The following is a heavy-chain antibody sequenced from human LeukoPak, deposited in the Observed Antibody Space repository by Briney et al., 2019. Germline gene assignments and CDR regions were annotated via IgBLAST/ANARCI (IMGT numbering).Heavy chain of an antibody. Sequence: SETLSLTCAVYGGSFSGYYWSWIRQPPGKGLEWIGEINHSGSTNYNPSLKSRVTISVDTSKNQFSLKLSSVTAADTAVYYCARGQGTTGTTSRRRRIYYYMDVWGKGTTVTVSS. D-gene: IGHD1-1*01. CDR2: INHSGST. J-gene: IGHJ6*03. V-gene: IGHV4-34*01. CDR1: GGSFSGYY. CDR3: ARGQGTTGTTSRRRRIYYYMDV.